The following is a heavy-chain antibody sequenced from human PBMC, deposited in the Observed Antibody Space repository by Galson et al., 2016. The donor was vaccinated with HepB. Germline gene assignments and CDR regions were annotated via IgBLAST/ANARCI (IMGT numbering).Heavy chain of an antibody. CDR1: GYTFTNYD. D-gene: IGHD7-27*01. V-gene: IGHV1-8*01. J-gene: IGHJ4*02. Sequence: SCKASGYTFTNYDINWVRQATGQGLEWLGWMTPNSGKTGYAQKFQGRLTLTRDTSTSTAYMELSSLTSDYTAVYFCARNREFTGDFDYWGQGALVTVSS. CDR2: MTPNSGKT. CDR3: ARNREFTGDFDY.